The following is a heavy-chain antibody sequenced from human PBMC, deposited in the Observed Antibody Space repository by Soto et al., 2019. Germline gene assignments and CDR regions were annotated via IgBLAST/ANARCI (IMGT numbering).Heavy chain of an antibody. CDR3: ASHSSGWYYFDY. V-gene: IGHV3-30-3*01. J-gene: IGHJ4*02. D-gene: IGHD6-19*01. CDR2: ISYDGSNK. Sequence: QVQLVESGGGVVQPGRSLRLSCAASGFTFSSYAMHWVRQAPGKGLEWVAVISYDGSNKYYADSVKGRFTISRDNSKNTRYLQINSLRAEDTAVYYCASHSSGWYYFDYWGQGTLVTVSS. CDR1: GFTFSSYA.